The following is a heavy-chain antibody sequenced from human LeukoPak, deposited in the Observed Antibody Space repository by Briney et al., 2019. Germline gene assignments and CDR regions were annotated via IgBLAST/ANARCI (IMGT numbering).Heavy chain of an antibody. CDR2: IVGSGSNT. J-gene: IGHJ4*02. CDR3: AKWGDYDILTGYYDSDY. D-gene: IGHD3-9*01. CDR1: GFTFSNYA. Sequence: PGAYLRLSCAASGFTFSNYAMSWVRQAPGKGLEWVSAIVGSGSNTYYADSVKGRFTSSRDKPKNTLYLQMNSLRAEDTAVYYCAKWGDYDILTGYYDSDYWGQGTLVTVSS. V-gene: IGHV3-23*01.